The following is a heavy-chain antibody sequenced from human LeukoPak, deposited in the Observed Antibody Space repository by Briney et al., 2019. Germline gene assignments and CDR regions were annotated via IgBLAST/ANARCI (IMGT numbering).Heavy chain of an antibody. D-gene: IGHD7-27*01. V-gene: IGHV3-74*01. CDR1: GFTFSSYW. CDR3: ARGPLIGGSKSWFDP. J-gene: IGHJ5*02. Sequence: PGGSLRLSCAASGFTFSSYWMHWVRQAPGKGLVWVSRVNSDGSNTNYADSVKGRFTISRDNAQNTLFLQMNSLRADDTAVYYCARGPLIGGSKSWFDPWGQGTLVTVSS. CDR2: VNSDGSNT.